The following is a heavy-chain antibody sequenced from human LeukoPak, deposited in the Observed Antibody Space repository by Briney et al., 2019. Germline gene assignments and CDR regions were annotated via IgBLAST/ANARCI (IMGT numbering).Heavy chain of an antibody. CDR1: GLPFGCYA. CDR2: IRSKAYGGTT. J-gene: IGHJ6*02. V-gene: IGHV3-49*04. CDR3: TRDRLPLYSSSWYVLTNYYHYGMEV. Sequence: GGSLTLSCTASGLPFGCYAMSWVRQAPGKGLEWVGFIRSKAYGGTTEYAASVKGRFTIPREDSKSIAYLQLHSLKTEDTAVYDCTRDRLPLYSSSWYVLTNYYHYGMEVGGQRTTVSVSS. D-gene: IGHD6-13*01.